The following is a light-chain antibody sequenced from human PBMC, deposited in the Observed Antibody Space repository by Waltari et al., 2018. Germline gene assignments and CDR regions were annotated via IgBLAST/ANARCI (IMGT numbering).Light chain of an antibody. V-gene: IGLV1-40*01. CDR2: GNS. J-gene: IGLJ2*01. CDR3: QSYDSSLSGSDVV. Sequence: QSVLTQPPSVSGAPGQRVTISCTGSSSNLGAPYAVHWYRQLPGTAPKLLIFGNSNRPSGVPDRFSGSKSGTSASLAITGLQAEDEADYYCQSYDSSLSGSDVVFGGGTKLTVL. CDR1: SSNLGAPYA.